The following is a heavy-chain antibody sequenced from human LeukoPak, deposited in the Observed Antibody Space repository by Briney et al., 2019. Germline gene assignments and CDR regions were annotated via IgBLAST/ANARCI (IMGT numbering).Heavy chain of an antibody. D-gene: IGHD3-3*01. CDR2: IYSGGSI. CDR3: ARGEDLDFWSGSPMDV. V-gene: IGHV3-66*02. J-gene: IGHJ6*03. Sequence: GGSLRLSCAASGFTVSFNYMSWVRQAPGKGLEWVSVIYSGGSIYYANSVKGRFTISRDNYKNTLYLQMNSLRAEDTAVYYCARGEDLDFWSGSPMDVWGKGTTVTVSS. CDR1: GFTVSFNY.